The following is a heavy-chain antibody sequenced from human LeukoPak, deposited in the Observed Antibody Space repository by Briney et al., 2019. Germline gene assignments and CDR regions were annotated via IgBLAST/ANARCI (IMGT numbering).Heavy chain of an antibody. CDR1: GFTFTTYW. J-gene: IGHJ6*02. Sequence: GGSLRLSCAASGFTFTTYWMHWVRQPPGKGLVWVSHINSDGSITSYADSVKGRFTISRDNAKNTLYLQMNSLRAEDTAVYYCARDAVDTANAVWGQGTTVTVSS. CDR3: ARDAVDTANAV. D-gene: IGHD5-18*01. V-gene: IGHV3-74*01. CDR2: INSDGSIT.